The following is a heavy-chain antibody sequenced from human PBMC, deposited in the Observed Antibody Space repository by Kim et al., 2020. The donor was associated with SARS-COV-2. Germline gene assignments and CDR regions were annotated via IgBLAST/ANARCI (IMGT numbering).Heavy chain of an antibody. V-gene: IGHV4-31*02. CDR2: GST. Sequence: GSTYHNPSPKGRVTISVETSKNQFSLKLSSVTAADTAVYYCAREWQGWFDPWGQGTLVTVSS. J-gene: IGHJ5*02. CDR3: AREWQGWFDP.